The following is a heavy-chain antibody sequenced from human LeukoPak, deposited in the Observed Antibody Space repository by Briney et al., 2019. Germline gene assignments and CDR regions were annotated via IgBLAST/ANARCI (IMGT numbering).Heavy chain of an antibody. V-gene: IGHV4-31*03. CDR1: GGSISSGDCY. CDR3: VRGRYDSSGYNYWYFDL. J-gene: IGHJ2*01. Sequence: SETLSLTCTVSGGSISSGDCYWAWIRQLPGKGLEWIGYIYHSGYTYYNPSLKSRVTMSLDTSKNKFSLKLSSVTAADTAVYYCVRGRYDSSGYNYWYFDLWGRGTLVTVSS. D-gene: IGHD3-22*01. CDR2: IYHSGYT.